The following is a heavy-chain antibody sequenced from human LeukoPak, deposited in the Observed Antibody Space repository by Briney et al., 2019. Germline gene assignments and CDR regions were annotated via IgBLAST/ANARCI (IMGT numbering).Heavy chain of an antibody. CDR3: AREWDSSGYSYFFDY. D-gene: IGHD3-22*01. CDR1: GGSISSGGYY. V-gene: IGHV4-31*03. Sequence: SETLSLTCTVSGGSISSGGYYWSWIRQHPGKGLEWIGYIYYSGSTYYNPSRKSRVTISVDTSKNQFSLKLSSVTAADTAVYYCAREWDSSGYSYFFDYWGQGTLVTVSS. J-gene: IGHJ4*02. CDR2: IYYSGST.